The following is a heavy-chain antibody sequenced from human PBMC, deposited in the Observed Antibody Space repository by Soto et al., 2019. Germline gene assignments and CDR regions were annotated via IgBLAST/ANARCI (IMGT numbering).Heavy chain of an antibody. CDR1: GDTFTGYY. CDR2: INPNSGGT. Sequence: EASVKVSCKASGDTFTGYYMHWVRQSPGQGLEWMGWINPNSGGTNYAQKFQGRVTMTRDTSISTAYMELSRLRSDDTVVYYCARVVAGSYRGLDVWGQGTTVTVSS. J-gene: IGHJ6*02. D-gene: IGHD3-16*02. CDR3: ARVVAGSYRGLDV. V-gene: IGHV1-2*02.